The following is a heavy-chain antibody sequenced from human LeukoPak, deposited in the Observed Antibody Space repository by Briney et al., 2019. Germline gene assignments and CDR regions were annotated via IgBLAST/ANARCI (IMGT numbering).Heavy chain of an antibody. CDR2: VSGSHGDT. V-gene: IGHV1-18*01. D-gene: IGHD1-26*01. J-gene: IGHJ4*02. CDR1: GYTFTRYG. CDR3: VRSGRGTHYYFDY. Sequence: ASVKVSCKAFGYTFTRYGVSWVRQAPGQGLEWIGWVSGSHGDTNYAQSLQGRVTMTTDSATSTAYMELGSLRSDDTAIYYCVRSGRGTHYYFDYWGQGTLVTVSS.